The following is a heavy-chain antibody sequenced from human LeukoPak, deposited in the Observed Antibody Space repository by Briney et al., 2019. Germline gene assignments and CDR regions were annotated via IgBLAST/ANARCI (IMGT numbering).Heavy chain of an antibody. CDR2: INPNSGDT. CDR3: ARVMGEGDGYNTAPHFDY. D-gene: IGHD5-24*01. V-gene: IGHV1-2*02. CDR1: GYTFTGYY. J-gene: IGHJ4*02. Sequence: ASVKVSCKASGYTFTGYYIHWVRQAPGQGLEWMGWINPNSGDTNYAQKFQGRVTMTRDTSISTAYMELSRLRSDDTAVYYCARVMGEGDGYNTAPHFDYWGQGTLVTVSS.